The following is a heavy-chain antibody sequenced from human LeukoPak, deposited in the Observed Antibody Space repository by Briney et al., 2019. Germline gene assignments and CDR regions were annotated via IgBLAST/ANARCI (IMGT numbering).Heavy chain of an antibody. V-gene: IGHV3-64*01. D-gene: IGHD3-22*01. Sequence: SGGSLRLSCAASGFTFSSYAMHWVRQAPGKGLEYVSTISSNGANTYYANSVKGRFTIPRDNSKNTLYLQMGILRAEDMAVYYCERASYYYDSSGFAFDYWGQGTLVTVSS. J-gene: IGHJ4*02. CDR3: ERASYYYDSSGFAFDY. CDR2: ISSNGANT. CDR1: GFTFSSYA.